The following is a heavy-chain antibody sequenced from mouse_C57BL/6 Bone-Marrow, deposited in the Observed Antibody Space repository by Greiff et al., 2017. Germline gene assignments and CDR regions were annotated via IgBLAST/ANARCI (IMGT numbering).Heavy chain of an antibody. CDR1: GYTFTSYW. J-gene: IGHJ2*01. CDR2: IYPGSGST. V-gene: IGHV1-55*01. D-gene: IGHD1-1*01. CDR3: ARVTQYYGSSLDY. Sequence: QVQLQQPGAELVKPGASVKMSCKASGYTFTSYWITWVKQRPGQGLEWIGDIYPGSGSTNYNEKFKSKATLTVDTSSSTAYMQLSSLTSEDSAVYYCARVTQYYGSSLDYWGQGTTLTVSS.